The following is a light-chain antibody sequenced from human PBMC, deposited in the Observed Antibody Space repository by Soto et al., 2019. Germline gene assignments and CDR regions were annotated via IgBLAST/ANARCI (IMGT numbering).Light chain of an antibody. J-gene: IGKJ1*01. CDR2: GAS. CDR1: HSVSSS. Sequence: VVMTQSPATLSVSPGERATLSCWASHSVSSSLAWYQQKPGQAPRLLISGASTRAAGIPARFSGSGSGTEFTLTISSLQSEDFAVYYCQHYNTWPWTFGQGTKVDIK. CDR3: QHYNTWPWT. V-gene: IGKV3-15*01.